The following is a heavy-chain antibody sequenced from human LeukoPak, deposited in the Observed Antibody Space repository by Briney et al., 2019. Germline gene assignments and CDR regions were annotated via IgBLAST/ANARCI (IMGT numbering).Heavy chain of an antibody. CDR3: ARELTYADY. J-gene: IGHJ4*02. D-gene: IGHD1-26*01. Sequence: PSETLSLTCSVSGGSISSLYWSWIRQPPGKGLEWIGYIYYSGSTYYNPSLKSRVTMSVDTSKNQFSLKLSSVTAADTAVYYCARELTYADYWGQGTLVTVSS. V-gene: IGHV4-59*04. CDR2: IYYSGST. CDR1: GGSISSLY.